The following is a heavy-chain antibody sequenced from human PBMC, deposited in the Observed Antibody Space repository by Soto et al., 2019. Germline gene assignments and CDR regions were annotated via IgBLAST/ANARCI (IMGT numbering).Heavy chain of an antibody. V-gene: IGHV1-2*04. Sequence: ASVKVSCKASGYTFTGYYMHWVRQAPGQGLEWMGWINPNSGGTNYAQKFQGWVTMTRDTSISTAYMELSRLRSDDTAVYYCARVPTVTTPYYYYGMDVWGQGTTVTVSS. CDR3: ARVPTVTTPYYYYGMDV. J-gene: IGHJ6*02. D-gene: IGHD4-17*01. CDR1: GYTFTGYY. CDR2: INPNSGGT.